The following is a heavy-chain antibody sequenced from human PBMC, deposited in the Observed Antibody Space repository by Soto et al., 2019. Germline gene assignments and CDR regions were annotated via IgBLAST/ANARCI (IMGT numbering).Heavy chain of an antibody. CDR3: AKGPYSSGWRPTNYYYYGMDV. CDR2: ISWDGGST. V-gene: IGHV3-43*01. D-gene: IGHD6-19*01. CDR1: GFTFDDYT. Sequence: GGSLRLSCAASGFTFDDYTMHWVRQAPGKGLEWVSLISWDGGSTYYADSVKGRFTISRDNSKNSLYLQMNSLRTEDTALYYCAKGPYSSGWRPTNYYYYGMDVWGQGTTVTVSS. J-gene: IGHJ6*02.